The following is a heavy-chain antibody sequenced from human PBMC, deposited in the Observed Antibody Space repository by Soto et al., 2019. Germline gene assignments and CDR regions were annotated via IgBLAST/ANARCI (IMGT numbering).Heavy chain of an antibody. CDR3: ARSAKNLYSGYDHFDY. D-gene: IGHD5-12*01. J-gene: IGHJ4*02. V-gene: IGHV4-39*01. CDR1: GGSISSSSYY. Sequence: SETLSLTCTVSGGSISSSSYYWGWIRQPPGKGLEWIGSIYYSGSTYYNPSLKSRVTISVDTSKNQFSLELSSVTAADTAVYYCARSAKNLYSGYDHFDYWGQGTLVTVSS. CDR2: IYYSGST.